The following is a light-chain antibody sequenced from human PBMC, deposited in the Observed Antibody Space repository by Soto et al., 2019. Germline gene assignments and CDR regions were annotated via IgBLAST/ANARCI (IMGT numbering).Light chain of an antibody. CDR1: QSVNSN. CDR2: GAS. J-gene: IGKJ4*02. CDR3: QQYDSWPLT. V-gene: IGKV3-15*01. Sequence: ETVMTQSPATLSVSPGERATLSCRASQSVNSNLAWYQQESGQPPKLLLYGASTMATGVPARFSGSGSGTEFTLTISGLQSEDFAVYFCQQYDSWPLTFGGGTKVEI.